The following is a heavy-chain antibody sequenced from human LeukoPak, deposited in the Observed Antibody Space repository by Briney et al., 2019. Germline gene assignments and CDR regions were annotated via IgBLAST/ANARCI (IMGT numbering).Heavy chain of an antibody. V-gene: IGHV4-31*03. CDR1: GGSISSGGYY. CDR2: IYYSGST. D-gene: IGHD3-22*01. CDR3: ASANYDSSGYWFDP. J-gene: IGHJ5*02. Sequence: SETLSLTCTVSGGSISSGGYYWSWVRQHPGKGLEWIGYIYYSGSTYYNPSLKSRVTISVDTSKNQFSLKLSSVTAADTAVYYCASANYDSSGYWFDPWGQGTLVTVSS.